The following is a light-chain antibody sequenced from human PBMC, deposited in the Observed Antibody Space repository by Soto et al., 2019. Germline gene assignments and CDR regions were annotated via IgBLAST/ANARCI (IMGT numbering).Light chain of an antibody. CDR2: DVS. J-gene: IGKJ4*01. CDR1: QSVDGY. CDR3: QQRRDWPLT. V-gene: IGKV3-11*01. Sequence: EIVLTQSPDALSLTPGERATLSCRASQSVDGYVAWFQQKPGQAPSLLIYDVSNRAVGVPARFSGSGSGTDYTLTINSLEPEDFAVYYCQQRRDWPLTFGGGTKVEI.